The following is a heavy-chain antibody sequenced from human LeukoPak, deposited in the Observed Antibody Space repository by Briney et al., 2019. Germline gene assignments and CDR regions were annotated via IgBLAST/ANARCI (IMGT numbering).Heavy chain of an antibody. CDR1: GFTFSSYN. J-gene: IGHJ4*02. D-gene: IGHD2-15*01. V-gene: IGHV3-21*04. CDR2: ITSTNYI. CDR3: AKSTAPCSRGSCYSALES. Sequence: PGGSLRLSCAASGFTFSSYNMNWVRRAPGRGLEWVSSITSTNYIYYTDSVKGRFTISRDNAKNSLYLQMNSLRAEDTAIYYCAKSTAPCSRGSCYSALESWGQGTLVTVSS.